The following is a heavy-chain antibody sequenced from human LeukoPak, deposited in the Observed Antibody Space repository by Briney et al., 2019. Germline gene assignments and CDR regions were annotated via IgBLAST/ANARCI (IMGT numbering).Heavy chain of an antibody. CDR1: GGSISSSSYY. CDR2: IYYTGST. Sequence: KPSETLSHTCTVSGGSISSSSYYWSWIRQPPGKGLEWIGYIYYTGSTNYNPSLKSRVTISVDTSKNQFSLKLSSVTAADTAVYYCARVDSSNWYDSRGYFDYWGQGTLVTVSS. V-gene: IGHV4-61*01. J-gene: IGHJ4*02. CDR3: ARVDSSNWYDSRGYFDY. D-gene: IGHD6-13*01.